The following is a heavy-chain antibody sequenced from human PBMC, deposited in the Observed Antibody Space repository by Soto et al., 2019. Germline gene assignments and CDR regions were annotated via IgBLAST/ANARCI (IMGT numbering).Heavy chain of an antibody. V-gene: IGHV4-59*08. CDR2: IYYSGST. D-gene: IGHD2-15*01. J-gene: IGHJ3*02. CDR3: AGPHDSIYSSSRHTFDI. Sequence: PSETLSLTCTVSGGSISNYYWTWIRQPPGKGLEWIGYIYYSGSTYSNPSLQSRVTISVDTSKNQFFVKLTSVTAADTAVYCCAGPHDSIYSSSRHTFDIWGQGTMVTVSS. CDR1: GGSISNYY.